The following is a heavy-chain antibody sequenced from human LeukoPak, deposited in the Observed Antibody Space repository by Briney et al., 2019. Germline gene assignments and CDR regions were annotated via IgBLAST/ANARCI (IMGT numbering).Heavy chain of an antibody. Sequence: SETLSLTCTVSGYSISSGYYWGWIRQPPGKGLEWIGSIYHSGSTYYNPSLKSRVTISVDTSKNRFSLKLSSVTAADTAVYYCAKTSGTYYYYYYMDVWGKGTTVTISS. J-gene: IGHJ6*03. CDR3: AKTSGTYYYYYYMDV. D-gene: IGHD3-10*01. V-gene: IGHV4-38-2*02. CDR1: GYSISSGYY. CDR2: IYHSGST.